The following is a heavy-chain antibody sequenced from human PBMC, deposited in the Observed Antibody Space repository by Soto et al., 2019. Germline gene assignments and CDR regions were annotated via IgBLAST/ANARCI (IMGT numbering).Heavy chain of an antibody. CDR3: AAYYYGSGSYAY. D-gene: IGHD3-10*01. CDR1: GFTFSSYA. Sequence: LRLSCAASGFTFSSYAMSWVRQAPGKGLEGVSAISGSGGSTYYADSVKGRFTISRDNSKNTLYLQMNSLRAEDTAVYYCAAYYYGSGSYAYWGQGTLVTVSS. V-gene: IGHV3-23*01. CDR2: ISGSGGST. J-gene: IGHJ4*02.